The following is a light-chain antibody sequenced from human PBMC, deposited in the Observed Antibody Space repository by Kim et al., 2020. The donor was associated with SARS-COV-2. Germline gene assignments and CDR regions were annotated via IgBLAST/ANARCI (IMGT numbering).Light chain of an antibody. CDR1: QSVDTS. V-gene: IGKV3-11*01. J-gene: IGKJ5*01. CDR2: DAA. Sequence: LAAGDRAPLTCRASQSVDTSLAWYQQKPGQAPRLLIYDAAKRATGSPARFSGSGSGTNFTLTINRLEPEDFAVYSCQQRNDWPLTFGQGTRLEIK. CDR3: QQRNDWPLT.